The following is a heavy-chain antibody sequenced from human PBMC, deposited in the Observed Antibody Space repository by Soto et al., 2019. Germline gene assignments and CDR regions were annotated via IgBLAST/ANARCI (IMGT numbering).Heavy chain of an antibody. J-gene: IGHJ5*02. D-gene: IGHD6-6*01. CDR3: AKDLTRQLAYWLDP. V-gene: IGHV1-2*02. CDR2: INAHSGGT. Sequence: VASVKVSCKASGFSFTGYYIHWLRQAPGQGLEWMGWINAHSGGTEYAQKFQGRVTLTRDTSIATAYLTLTSLTSDDTALYYCAKDLTRQLAYWLDPWGQGTQVTGS. CDR1: GFSFTGYY.